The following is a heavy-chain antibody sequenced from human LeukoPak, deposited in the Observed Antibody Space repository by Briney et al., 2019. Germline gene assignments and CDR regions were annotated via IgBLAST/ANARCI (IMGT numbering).Heavy chain of an antibody. CDR1: GVSFDDYY. CDR2: INHSGYT. Sequence: SETLSLTCAVSGVSFDDYYWSWVRQTPGKGLDWIGEINHSGYTNDSPSLKSRVTLSIDTSRRQFSLNLRSVTVADAGIYYCTRMTTGPDYWGQGPLVTVSS. J-gene: IGHJ4*02. D-gene: IGHD4-17*01. V-gene: IGHV4-34*01. CDR3: TRMTTGPDY.